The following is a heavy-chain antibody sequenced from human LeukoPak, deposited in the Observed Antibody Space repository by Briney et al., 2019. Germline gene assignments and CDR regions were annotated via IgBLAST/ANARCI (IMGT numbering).Heavy chain of an antibody. CDR1: GYTFTSYG. D-gene: IGHD3-22*01. CDR2: ISAYNGNT. CDR3: ARDHYYDSSGYQNWFDP. V-gene: IGHV1-18*01. Sequence: GASVKVSCKASGYTFTSYGISWVRQAPGQGLEWMGWISAYNGNTNYAQKLQGSVTMTTDTSTSTAYMELRSLRSDDTAVYYCARDHYYDSSGYQNWFDPWGQGTLVTVSS. J-gene: IGHJ5*02.